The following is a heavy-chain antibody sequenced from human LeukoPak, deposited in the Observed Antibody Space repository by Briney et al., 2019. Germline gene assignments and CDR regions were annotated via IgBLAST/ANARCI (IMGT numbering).Heavy chain of an antibody. V-gene: IGHV4-59*11. CDR3: ARSDGAGATDY. CDR1: GGPISSHY. D-gene: IGHD1-26*01. Sequence: SETLSLTCSVSGGPISSHYWSWMRQPPGKGLEWIGYIYYTGSTDYNPSLKSRVTISIDTSKNQFSLNLNSVTAADVAVYYCARSDGAGATDYWGQGTLVTVSS. J-gene: IGHJ4*02. CDR2: IYYTGST.